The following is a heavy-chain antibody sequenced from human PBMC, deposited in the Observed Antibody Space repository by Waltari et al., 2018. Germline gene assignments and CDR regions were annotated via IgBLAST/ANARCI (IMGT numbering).Heavy chain of an antibody. Sequence: EVQLVESGGGLVQPGGSLKLSCQASGSTLPGSDVHWVRQGSGKGREWIGRIRNKANNYATEYLGSVKGRFVFSRDDSTNTAFLLMISLKTDDTAVYYCSSDTGSHDYWGQGTLVTVSS. V-gene: IGHV3-73*02. CDR1: GSTLPGSD. J-gene: IGHJ4*02. D-gene: IGHD6-19*01. CDR3: SSDTGSHDY. CDR2: IRNKANNYAT.